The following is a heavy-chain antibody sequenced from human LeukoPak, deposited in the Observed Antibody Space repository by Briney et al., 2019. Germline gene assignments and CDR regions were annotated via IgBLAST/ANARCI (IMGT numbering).Heavy chain of an antibody. CDR3: ARALGSSSWSLYYFDY. V-gene: IGHV1-18*01. CDR2: ISAYNGNT. D-gene: IGHD6-13*01. J-gene: IGHJ4*02. CDR1: GYTFTSYD. Sequence: ASVKVSCKASGYTFTSYDINWVRQAPGQGLEWMGWISAYNGNTNYAQKLQGRVTMTTDTSTSTAYMELRSLRSDDTAVYYCARALGSSSWSLYYFDYWGQGTLVTVSS.